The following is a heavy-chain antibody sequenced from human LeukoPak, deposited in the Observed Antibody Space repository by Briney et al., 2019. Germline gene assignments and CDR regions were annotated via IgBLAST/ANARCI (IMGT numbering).Heavy chain of an antibody. V-gene: IGHV3-9*01. Sequence: GGSLRLSCAASGFTFDDYAMHCVRQAPGKGLEWISGISWNSDNIGYADSVKGRFTISRDNAKNSLYLQMNSLRAEDTALYYCAKDRSSSWYYFDNWGQGILVTVSS. CDR1: GFTFDDYA. CDR2: ISWNSDNI. CDR3: AKDRSSSWYYFDN. D-gene: IGHD6-13*01. J-gene: IGHJ4*02.